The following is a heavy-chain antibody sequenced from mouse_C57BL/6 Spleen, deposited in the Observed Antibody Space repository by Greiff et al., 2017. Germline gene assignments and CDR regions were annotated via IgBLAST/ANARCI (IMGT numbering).Heavy chain of an antibody. V-gene: IGHV3-6*01. CDR1: GYSITSGYY. CDR2: ISYDGSN. Sequence: ESGPGLVKPSQSLSLTCSVTGYSITSGYYWNWIRQFPGNKLAWMGYISYDGSNNYNPSLKNRISIPRDTSKNQFFLKLNSVTTEDTATYYCARVDYDVDYYAMDYWGQGTSVTVSS. CDR3: ARVDYDVDYYAMDY. J-gene: IGHJ4*01. D-gene: IGHD2-4*01.